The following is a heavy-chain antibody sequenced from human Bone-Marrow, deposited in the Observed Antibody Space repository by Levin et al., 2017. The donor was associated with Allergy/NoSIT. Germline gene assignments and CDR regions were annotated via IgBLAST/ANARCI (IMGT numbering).Heavy chain of an antibody. Sequence: GESLKISCAASGFTFNNYAIHWVRQAPGKGLEWLALISYDGSNKYYADSMKGRFTISGDNSRYTLYLEMNSLRAEDTAVYYCARYGWYSSSGYHYYYGMDVWGQGTTVTVSS. V-gene: IGHV3-30*04. D-gene: IGHD6-19*01. J-gene: IGHJ6*02. CDR1: GFTFNNYA. CDR3: ARYGWYSSSGYHYYYGMDV. CDR2: ISYDGSNK.